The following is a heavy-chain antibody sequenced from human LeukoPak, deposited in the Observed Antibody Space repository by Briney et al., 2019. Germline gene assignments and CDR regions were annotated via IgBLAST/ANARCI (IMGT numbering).Heavy chain of an antibody. J-gene: IGHJ3*02. CDR1: GYSFTNYW. Sequence: GESLKISCKGSGYSFTNYWIGWVRQMPGRGLEWMGIIYPGDPQTRYNPSFQGQVTISADKSFTTAYLQWSSLKASDTAMYYCARPDYGDYKGAFDIWGQGTMVTVSS. CDR2: IYPGDPQT. CDR3: ARPDYGDYKGAFDI. V-gene: IGHV5-51*01. D-gene: IGHD4-17*01.